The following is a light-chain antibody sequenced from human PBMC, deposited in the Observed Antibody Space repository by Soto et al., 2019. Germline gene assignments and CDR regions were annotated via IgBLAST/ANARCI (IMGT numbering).Light chain of an antibody. V-gene: IGKV3-15*01. CDR3: HQYHNWPPGLT. Sequence: EIVMTQSPATLSVSPGERATLSCRASQSDSSNLAWYQQKPGQAPRHLIYGASTRATGIRARFSGSGSGTEFTLTISTLQSEDFAVYYWHQYHNWPPGLTFGGGTKVEIK. CDR1: QSDSSN. CDR2: GAS. J-gene: IGKJ4*01.